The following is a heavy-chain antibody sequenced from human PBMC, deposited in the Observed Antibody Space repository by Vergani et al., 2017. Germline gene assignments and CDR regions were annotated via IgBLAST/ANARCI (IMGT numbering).Heavy chain of an antibody. CDR3: ARDREYGGNSARGGPVDP. V-gene: IGHV4-39*07. J-gene: IGHJ5*02. Sequence: QLQLQESGPGLVKPSETLSLTCTVSGGSISSSSYYWGWLRQPPGKGLEWIGSISYIGSTYYNPSLKSRVTISVDTSKNQFSLKLSSVTAADTAVYYCARDREYGGNSARGGPVDPWGQGTLVTVSS. D-gene: IGHD4-23*01. CDR2: ISYIGST. CDR1: GGSISSSSYY.